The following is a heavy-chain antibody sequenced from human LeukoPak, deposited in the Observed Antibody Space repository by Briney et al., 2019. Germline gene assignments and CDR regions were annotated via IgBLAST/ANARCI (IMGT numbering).Heavy chain of an antibody. D-gene: IGHD5-24*01. V-gene: IGHV3-23*01. CDR2: ISDSGGDT. Sequence: GGSLRLSCAASGLTFRTYAMSWVRQAPGKGLEWVSSISDSGGDTVYADSVKGRFTTSRDNAKNSVFLQMSSLRPEDTAVYYCAKGEYHQDGIGENRFDNWGQGALVTVSS. CDR1: GLTFRTYA. CDR3: AKGEYHQDGIGENRFDN. J-gene: IGHJ4*02.